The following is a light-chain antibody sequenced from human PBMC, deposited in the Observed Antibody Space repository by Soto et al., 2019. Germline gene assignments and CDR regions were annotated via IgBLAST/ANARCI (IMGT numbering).Light chain of an antibody. Sequence: EIVMTQSPATLSVSPGERANLSCRASQSVSNNLAWYQQKPDQAPRLLIYGASTRATGIPARFSGSGSGTEFTLTISSLQSEDFAVYYCQHYHNWPRTFGQGTKLEIK. J-gene: IGKJ2*01. CDR2: GAS. CDR1: QSVSNN. V-gene: IGKV3-15*01. CDR3: QHYHNWPRT.